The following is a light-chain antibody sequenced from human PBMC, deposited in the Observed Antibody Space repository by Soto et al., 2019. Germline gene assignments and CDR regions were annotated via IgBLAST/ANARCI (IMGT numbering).Light chain of an antibody. V-gene: IGKV3-15*01. CDR1: QGIGST. CDR2: GAS. CDR3: QQYNNWPPIS. J-gene: IGKJ5*01. Sequence: KVMATSTATLSVAPFERDQLSCRASQGIGSTLAWYQQKPGQAPRLLIYGASTRATRIPARFSGSGSGTEFTLTISSLQSEDFAVYYCQQYNNWPPISCGQGTRRAIK.